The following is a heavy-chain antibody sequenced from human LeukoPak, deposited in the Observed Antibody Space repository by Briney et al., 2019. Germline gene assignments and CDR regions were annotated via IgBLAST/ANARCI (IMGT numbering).Heavy chain of an antibody. CDR3: AGWEGRLAVAVFDY. V-gene: IGHV4-30-4*08. CDR1: GGSISSGDYY. J-gene: IGHJ4*02. CDR2: IYYSGST. Sequence: SETLSLTCTVSGGSISSGDYYWSWIRQPPGKGLEWIGYIYYSGSTYYNPSLKSRVTISVDTSKNQFSLKLSSVTAADTAVHYCAGWEGRLAVAVFDYWGQGTPVTVSS. D-gene: IGHD6-19*01.